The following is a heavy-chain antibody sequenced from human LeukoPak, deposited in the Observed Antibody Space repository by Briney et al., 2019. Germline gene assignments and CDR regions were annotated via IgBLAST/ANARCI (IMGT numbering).Heavy chain of an antibody. CDR2: IYSGGST. D-gene: IGHD4-11*01. J-gene: IGHJ4*02. V-gene: IGHV3-66*01. Sequence: PGRSLRLSCAASGFTVSSNYMSWVRQAPGKGLEWVSVIYSGGSTYYADSVKGRFTISRDNSKNTLYLQMNSLRAEDTAVYYCARERDAPSKYFDYWGQGTLVTVSS. CDR3: ARERDAPSKYFDY. CDR1: GFTVSSNY.